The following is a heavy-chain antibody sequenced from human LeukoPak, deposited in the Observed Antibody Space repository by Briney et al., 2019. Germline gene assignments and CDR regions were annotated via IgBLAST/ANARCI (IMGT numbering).Heavy chain of an antibody. V-gene: IGHV3-64*01. CDR3: ARAVNYYMDV. D-gene: IGHD4-23*01. Sequence: SGGSLRLSCAASGFTFSSYAMHWVRQAPGKGLEYVSAISSNGGSTYYANSVKGRFTISRDNSKNTLYLQMNSLRAEDTAVYYCARAVNYYMDVWGKGTTVTISS. J-gene: IGHJ6*03. CDR1: GFTFSSYA. CDR2: ISSNGGST.